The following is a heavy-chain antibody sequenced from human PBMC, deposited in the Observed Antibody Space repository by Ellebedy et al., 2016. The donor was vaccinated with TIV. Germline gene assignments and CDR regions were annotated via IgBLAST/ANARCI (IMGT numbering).Heavy chain of an antibody. V-gene: IGHV1-2*02. D-gene: IGHD4-11*01. CDR2: INPKSGGT. CDR1: GYTFTMYY. Sequence: AASVKVSCKASGYTFTMYYLHWMRRAPGQGLEWLGWINPKSGGTNYVEHFQGRVTMTRDTTISTAYMELSSLRSDDTAVYYCAVTDYPPLYNYYGMDVWGQGTAVTVSS. J-gene: IGHJ6*02. CDR3: AVTDYPPLYNYYGMDV.